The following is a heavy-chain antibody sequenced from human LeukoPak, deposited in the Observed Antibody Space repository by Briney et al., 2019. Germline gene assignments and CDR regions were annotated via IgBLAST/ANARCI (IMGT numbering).Heavy chain of an antibody. J-gene: IGHJ4*02. CDR3: AGDKVYYGSGTYGY. CDR2: INSDGSST. D-gene: IGHD3-10*01. Sequence: PGGSLRLSCAASGFTFSSYWMHWVRQVPGKGLVWVSHINSDGSSTSYADSVKGRFTISRDNAKNTLYLRMNSLRAEDTAVYFCAGDKVYYGSGTYGYWGQGTLVTVSS. CDR1: GFTFSSYW. V-gene: IGHV3-74*01.